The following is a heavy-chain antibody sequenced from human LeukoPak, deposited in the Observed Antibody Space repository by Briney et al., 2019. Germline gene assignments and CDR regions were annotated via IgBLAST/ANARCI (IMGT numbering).Heavy chain of an antibody. V-gene: IGHV4-59*01. J-gene: IGHJ4*02. Sequence: SETLSLTCTVSGGSISGYYWSWIRQPPGKGLEWIGYIYYSGSTNYNPSLKSRLTILVDTSKNQFSLKLSSVTAADTAVYYCARVGDWNDLVYWGQGTLVTVSS. CDR3: ARVGDWNDLVY. CDR2: IYYSGST. CDR1: GGSISGYY. D-gene: IGHD1-1*01.